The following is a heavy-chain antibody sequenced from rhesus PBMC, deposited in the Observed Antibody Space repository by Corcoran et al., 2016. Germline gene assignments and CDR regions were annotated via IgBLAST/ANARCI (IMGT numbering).Heavy chain of an antibody. V-gene: IGHV4-65*01. CDR3: ARSGYSSSIDY. CDR2: ISGSSGST. CDR1: GGSVSSSNW. J-gene: IGHJ4*01. Sequence: QVQLQESGPGLVKPSETLSLTCAVSGGSVSSSNWWSWIRQPPGKGLEWIGYISGSSGSTYYNPSLNSRVTISTDTSKNQCSLKLSSVTAADTAVYYCARSGYSSSIDYWGQGVLVTVSS. D-gene: IGHD5-24*01.